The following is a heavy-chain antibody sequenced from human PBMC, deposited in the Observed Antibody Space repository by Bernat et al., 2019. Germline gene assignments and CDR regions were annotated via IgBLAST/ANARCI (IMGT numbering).Heavy chain of an antibody. V-gene: IGHV1-46*01. CDR1: GYTFTDYY. Sequence: QAQLVQSGAEVKKPGASVKVSCKASGYTFTDYYMHWVRQAPGQGLQWMGIINPSGGSTSYAQKFQGRVTMTEDTSTDTAYMELSSLRSEDTAVYYCATGGYYYGSGKRGWFDPWGQGTLVTVSS. D-gene: IGHD3-10*01. CDR2: INPSGGST. CDR3: ATGGYYYGSGKRGWFDP. J-gene: IGHJ5*02.